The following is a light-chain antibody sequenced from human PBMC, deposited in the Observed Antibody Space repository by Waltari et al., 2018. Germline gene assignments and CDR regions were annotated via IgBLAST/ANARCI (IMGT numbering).Light chain of an antibody. CDR3: QSYDPDLSVV. CDR2: GVN. Sequence: QSVLTQPPSVSGAPGQRVAISCTGSGSNVGAYDVHWYPQHPGKAPKRLIYGVNTRPVGVPDRFSGSQFGTSASLAITGLQAEDEADYYCQSYDPDLSVVFGGGTKLTVL. V-gene: IGLV1-40*01. CDR1: GSNVGAYD. J-gene: IGLJ2*01.